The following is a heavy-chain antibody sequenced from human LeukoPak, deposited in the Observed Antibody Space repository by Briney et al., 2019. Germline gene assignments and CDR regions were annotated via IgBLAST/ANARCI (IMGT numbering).Heavy chain of an antibody. D-gene: IGHD4-23*01. Sequence: PGGSLRLSCAASGFALGTYWMTWVRQAPGKGLEWVANIKKDGSETFYVDSVKGRFTISRDNAQNSLYLQMNSLRAEDTAVYYCNGGGYWGQGTLVTVSS. V-gene: IGHV3-7*02. CDR1: GFALGTYW. CDR3: NGGGY. CDR2: IKKDGSET. J-gene: IGHJ4*02.